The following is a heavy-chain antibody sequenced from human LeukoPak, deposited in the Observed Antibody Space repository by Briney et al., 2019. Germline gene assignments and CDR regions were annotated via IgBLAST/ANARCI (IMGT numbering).Heavy chain of an antibody. CDR1: GGSFSGYY. J-gene: IGHJ4*02. Sequence: SETLSLTCAVYGGSFSGYYCSWIRQPPGKGLEWIGEINHSGSTNYNPSLKSRVTISVDTSKNQFSLKLSSVTAADTAVYYCARGYCSGGSCYSREFDYWGQGTLVTVSS. CDR3: ARGYCSGGSCYSREFDY. V-gene: IGHV4-34*01. D-gene: IGHD2-15*01. CDR2: INHSGST.